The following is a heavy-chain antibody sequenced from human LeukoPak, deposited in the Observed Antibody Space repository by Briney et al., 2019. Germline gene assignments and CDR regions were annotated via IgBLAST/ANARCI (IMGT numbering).Heavy chain of an antibody. CDR1: GYTLTELS. D-gene: IGHD3-22*01. CDR2: FDPEDGET. Sequence: EASVKVSCKVSGYTLTELSMHWVRQAPGKGLEWMGGFDPEDGETIYAQKFQGRVTMTEDTSTDTAYMELSSLRSEDTAVYYCATAYDSSGYPDYWGQGTLVTVSS. J-gene: IGHJ4*02. CDR3: ATAYDSSGYPDY. V-gene: IGHV1-24*01.